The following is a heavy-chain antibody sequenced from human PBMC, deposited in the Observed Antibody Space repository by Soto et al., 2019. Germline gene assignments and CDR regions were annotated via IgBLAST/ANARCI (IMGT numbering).Heavy chain of an antibody. V-gene: IGHV3-53*01. Sequence: PGGSLRLSCAASGFTVSSNYMSWVRQAPGKGLEWVSVIYSGGSTYYADSVKGRFTISRDNSKNTLYLQMNSLRAEDTAVYYCARVTSRTSHYFDYWGQGTLVTVSS. D-gene: IGHD3-3*01. CDR2: IYSGGST. J-gene: IGHJ4*02. CDR1: GFTVSSNY. CDR3: ARVTSRTSHYFDY.